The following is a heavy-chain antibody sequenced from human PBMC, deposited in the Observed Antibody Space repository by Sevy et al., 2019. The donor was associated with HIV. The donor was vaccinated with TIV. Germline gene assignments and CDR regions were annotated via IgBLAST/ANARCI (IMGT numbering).Heavy chain of an antibody. CDR2: IYYSGST. CDR1: GGSISSSSYY. J-gene: IGHJ4*02. D-gene: IGHD3-22*01. V-gene: IGHV4-39*01. Sequence: SETLSLTCTVSGGSISSSSYYWGWIRQPPGKGLEWIGSIYYSGSTYYNPSLKSRVTISVDTSKNQFSLKLSSVTAADTAVYYCARQGGYYYDSSGYYSEAKPYYFDYWDQGTLVTVSS. CDR3: ARQGGYYYDSSGYYSEAKPYYFDY.